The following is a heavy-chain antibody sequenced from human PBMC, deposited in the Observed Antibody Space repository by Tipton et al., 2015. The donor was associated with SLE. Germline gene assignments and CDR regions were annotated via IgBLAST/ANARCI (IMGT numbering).Heavy chain of an antibody. CDR3: ATPGWPAFET. V-gene: IGHV4-39*01. Sequence: TLSLTCIVSGGSITSTPYYWGWIRQSPEKGLEWIGSTHYSGTTYYNPSLESRVTMSMDTSKNQFSLNLRSVTAADTAVYYCATPGWPAFETWGQGTKVIVSS. J-gene: IGHJ3*02. CDR2: THYSGTT. CDR1: GGSITSTPYY. D-gene: IGHD2-15*01.